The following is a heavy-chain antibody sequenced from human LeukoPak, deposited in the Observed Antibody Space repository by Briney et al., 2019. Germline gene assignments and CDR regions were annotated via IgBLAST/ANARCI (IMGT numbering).Heavy chain of an antibody. J-gene: IGHJ4*02. V-gene: IGHV4-39*01. CDR2: IYFSGST. D-gene: IGHD4-11*01. CDR3: ARQGYSDYLYYFDY. Sequence: SETLSLTCTVSGGSISVYSYYWGWIRQPPGKGLEWIGSIYFSGSTYDNPSLKSRVTISVDTSENQFSLKLSSVTAADTAVYYCARQGYSDYLYYFDYWGQGTLVTVSS. CDR1: GGSISVYSYY.